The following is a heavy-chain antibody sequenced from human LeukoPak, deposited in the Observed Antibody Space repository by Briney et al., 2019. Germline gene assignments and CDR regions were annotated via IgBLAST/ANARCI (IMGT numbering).Heavy chain of an antibody. V-gene: IGHV5-51*01. CDR1: GYSFTSYW. D-gene: IGHD4-11*01. Sequence: GESLKISCKGSGYSFTSYWIGWVRQMPGKGLEWMGIIYPGDSDTRYSPSFPGQVTISADKSISTAYLQWSSLKASDTAMYYCARHSSSIHDYSNYYPPVYMDVWGKGTTVTVSS. CDR3: ARHSSSIHDYSNYYPPVYMDV. J-gene: IGHJ6*03. CDR2: IYPGDSDT.